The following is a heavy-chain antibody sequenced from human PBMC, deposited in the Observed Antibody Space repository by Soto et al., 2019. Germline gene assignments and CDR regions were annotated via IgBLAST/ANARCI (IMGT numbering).Heavy chain of an antibody. CDR2: IYPGDSDT. CDR1: GYSFTTCW. J-gene: IGHJ3*02. Sequence: SLKISCKGSGYSFTTCWIGWVRQMPGKGLEWMGIIYPGDSDTRYSPSFQGQVTISADKSISTAYLQWSSLKASDTAMYYCARPVYYGSASDAFDIWGQGTMVTVSS. CDR3: ARPVYYGSASDAFDI. D-gene: IGHD3-10*01. V-gene: IGHV5-51*01.